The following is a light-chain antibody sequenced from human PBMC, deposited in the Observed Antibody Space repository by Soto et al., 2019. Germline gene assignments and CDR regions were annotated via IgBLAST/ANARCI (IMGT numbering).Light chain of an antibody. CDR3: GTWDNSLKGGV. CDR1: SSNIGAHY. CDR2: ENN. J-gene: IGLJ3*02. V-gene: IGLV1-51*02. Sequence: QSVLTQPPSVSAAPGHQVTIFCSGSSSNIGAHYVSWYQQLPGTAPKLLIYENNKRPSGIPDRFSGAKSGTSATLGITGLQTGDEADDYCGTWDNSLKGGVFGGGTKLTV.